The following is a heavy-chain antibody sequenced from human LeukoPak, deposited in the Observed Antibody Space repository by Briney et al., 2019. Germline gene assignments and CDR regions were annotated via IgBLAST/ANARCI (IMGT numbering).Heavy chain of an antibody. CDR2: IYYSGST. J-gene: IGHJ4*02. CDR1: GGSISSYY. D-gene: IGHD2-15*01. Sequence: PSETLSLTCTVSGGSISSYYWSWIRQPPGKGLEWIGYIYYSGSTNYNPSLKSRVTISVDTSKNQFSLKLSSVTAADTAVYYCARAFAGYCSGGSCYYDYWGQGTLVTVSS. CDR3: ARAFAGYCSGGSCYYDY. V-gene: IGHV4-59*01.